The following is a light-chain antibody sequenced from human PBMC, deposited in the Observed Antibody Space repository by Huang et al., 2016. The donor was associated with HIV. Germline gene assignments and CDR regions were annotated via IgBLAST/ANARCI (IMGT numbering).Light chain of an antibody. CDR1: QSVRSS. CDR3: QQRANWPLT. Sequence: EIVLTQSPATLSLSPGERATLSCRASQSVRSSLAWYQQKPGQTPRLLMYDTSIRATGIPGRVSGSGSGTDFTLTISSLEPEDSAIYYCQQRANWPLTFGGGTRVGIK. J-gene: IGKJ4*01. CDR2: DTS. V-gene: IGKV3-11*01.